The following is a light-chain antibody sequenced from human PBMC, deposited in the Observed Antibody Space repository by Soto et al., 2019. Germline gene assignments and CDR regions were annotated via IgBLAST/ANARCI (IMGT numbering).Light chain of an antibody. V-gene: IGLV1-40*01. Sequence: QSVLTQPPSVSGAPGQRVTISCSGSSSNIGAGYDVNWYRQLPGTAPKLLIYGNSDRPSGVPDRFSGSKSGTSASLAITGLQAEDEADYYCCSYAGSYTWVFGSGTKVTVL. CDR2: GNS. CDR1: SSNIGAGYD. CDR3: CSYAGSYTWV. J-gene: IGLJ1*01.